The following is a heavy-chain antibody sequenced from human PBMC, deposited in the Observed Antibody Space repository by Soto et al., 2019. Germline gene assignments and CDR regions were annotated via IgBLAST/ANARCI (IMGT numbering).Heavy chain of an antibody. V-gene: IGHV3-30-3*01. CDR1: GFTFSSYA. CDR2: ISYDGSNK. D-gene: IGHD1-1*01. Sequence: QVQLVESGGGVVQPGRSLRLSCAASGFTFSSYAMHWVRQAPGKGLEWVAVISYDGSNKYYADSVKGRFTISRDNSKNTLYLQMNSLRAEDTAVYYCARDSRLEPNYGMDVWGQGTTVTVSS. CDR3: ARDSRLEPNYGMDV. J-gene: IGHJ6*02.